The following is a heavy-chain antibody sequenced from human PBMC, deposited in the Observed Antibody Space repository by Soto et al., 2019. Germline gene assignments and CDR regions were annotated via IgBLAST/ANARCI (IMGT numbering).Heavy chain of an antibody. Sequence: QVQLVQSGTEVKKPGASVKVSCKASGYTFTSYGIHWVRQAPGQRLEWMGWINAANGDTKYSPKFEGRVTITRDTSASRADRELSSLRSEDTAVYYCVRRHVSATGIDWFDPWGQGTLVTVSS. J-gene: IGHJ5*02. CDR1: GYTFTSYG. CDR2: INAANGDT. D-gene: IGHD6-13*01. V-gene: IGHV1-3*01. CDR3: VRRHVSATGIDWFDP.